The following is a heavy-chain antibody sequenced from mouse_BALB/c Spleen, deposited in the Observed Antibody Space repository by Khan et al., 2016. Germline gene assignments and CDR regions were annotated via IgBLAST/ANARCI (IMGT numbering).Heavy chain of an antibody. CDR3: ARLEDI. J-gene: IGHJ2*01. V-gene: IGHV2-9*02. CDR1: GFSFTSYG. CDR2: IWAGGST. Sequence: VQLQESGPGLVAPSQSLSITCTVSGFSFTSYGVHWVRQPPGKGLEWLGVIWAGGSTNYNSATMSRLSISNDNTKSQVFLIMNSLQTDDTAMYYCARLEDIWGQGTTLTVSS. D-gene: IGHD1-3*01.